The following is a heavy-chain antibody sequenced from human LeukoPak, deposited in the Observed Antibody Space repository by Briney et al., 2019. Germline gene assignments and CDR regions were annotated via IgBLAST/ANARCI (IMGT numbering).Heavy chain of an antibody. J-gene: IGHJ4*02. CDR1: GGSFSGYY. Sequence: SETLSLTCAVYGGSFSGYYWSWIRQPPGKGLEWIGEINHSGSTNYNPSLKSRVTISVDTSKNQFSLKLSSVTAADTAVYYCARDRDSSSPSFDYWGQGTLVTVSS. CDR3: ARDRDSSSPSFDY. D-gene: IGHD6-6*01. V-gene: IGHV4-34*01. CDR2: INHSGST.